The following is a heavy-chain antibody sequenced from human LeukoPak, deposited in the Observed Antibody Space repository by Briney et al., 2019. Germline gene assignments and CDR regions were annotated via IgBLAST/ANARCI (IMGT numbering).Heavy chain of an antibody. V-gene: IGHV3-30*03. CDR3: ARGSYGNNWFDP. Sequence: PGGSLRLSCAASGFTFSSYSMNWVRQAPGKGLEWVAVISYDGSNKYYADSVKGRFTISRDNSKNTLYLQMNSLRAEDTAVYYCARGSYGNNWFDPWGQGTLVTVSS. J-gene: IGHJ5*02. D-gene: IGHD5-18*01. CDR1: GFTFSSYS. CDR2: ISYDGSNK.